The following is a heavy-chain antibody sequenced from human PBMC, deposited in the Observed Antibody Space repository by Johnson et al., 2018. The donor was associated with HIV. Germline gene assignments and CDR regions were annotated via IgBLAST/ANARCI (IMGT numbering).Heavy chain of an antibody. V-gene: IGHV3-66*01. D-gene: IGHD2-2*02. CDR1: GFTVSSNY. Sequence: EVQLVESGGGLVHPGGSLRLSCAASGFTVSSNYMSWVRQAPGKGLEWVSVIYSGGTTYYADSVKGRFTISRDNSKNTLYLQMGSLRAEDMAVYYCARGEGRIPHAFDIWGQGTMVTVSS. CDR3: ARGEGRIPHAFDI. CDR2: IYSGGTT. J-gene: IGHJ3*02.